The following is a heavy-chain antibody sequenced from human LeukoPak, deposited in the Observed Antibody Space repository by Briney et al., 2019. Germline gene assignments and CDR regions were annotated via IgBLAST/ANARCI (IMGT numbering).Heavy chain of an antibody. CDR3: ARQYDYVWGSYRYAYYYYMDV. V-gene: IGHV4-39*01. Sequence: SETLSLTCTVSGGSISSSSYYWGWIRQPPGKGLEWMGSIYYSGSTYYNPSLKSRVTISVDTSKNQFSLKLSSVTAADTAVYYCARQYDYVWGSYRYAYYYYMDVWGKGTTVTVSS. J-gene: IGHJ6*03. D-gene: IGHD3-16*02. CDR1: GGSISSSSYY. CDR2: IYYSGST.